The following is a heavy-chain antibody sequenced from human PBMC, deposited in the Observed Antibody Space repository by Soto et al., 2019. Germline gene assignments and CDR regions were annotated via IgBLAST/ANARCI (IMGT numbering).Heavy chain of an antibody. CDR3: ARGGYYDNFWKKLNYYGLDV. CDR2: ISPYNDYT. V-gene: IGHV1-18*01. Sequence: QVQLVQSAAEVKKPGASVKVTCKASGYTFIRYGITWVRQAPGQGLEWVGWISPYNDYTENAQKFHGRVTMTTDTSSRTVTMALRGLRSDDTAVYYCARGGYYDNFWKKLNYYGLDVWGQGTTVTVSS. D-gene: IGHD3-16*01. J-gene: IGHJ6*02. CDR1: GYTFIRYG.